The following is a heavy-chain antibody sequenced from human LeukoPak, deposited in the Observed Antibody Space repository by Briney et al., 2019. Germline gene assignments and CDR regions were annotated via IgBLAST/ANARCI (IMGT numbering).Heavy chain of an antibody. V-gene: IGHV1-18*01. CDR1: GYTFTSYG. D-gene: IGHD2-2*03. J-gene: IGHJ4*02. CDR3: AKERWITYDY. CDR2: ISAYDGNT. Sequence: ASVKVSCKASGYTFTSYGSSWVRQAPGQALEWMGWISAYDGNTNYAQKLQGRVTMTTDTSTSTAYMELRSLRSDDTAVYYCAKERWITYDYWGQGTLVTVSS.